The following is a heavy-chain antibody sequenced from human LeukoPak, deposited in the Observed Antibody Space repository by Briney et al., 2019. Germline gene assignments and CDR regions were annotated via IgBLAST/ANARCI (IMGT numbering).Heavy chain of an antibody. V-gene: IGHV3-43*01. D-gene: IGHD3-22*01. Sequence: GGSLRLSCAASGFTFDDYTMHWVRQAPGKGLEWVSLISWDGGSTYYADSVKGRFTISRDNAKNSLYLQMNSLRAEDTAVYYCARAERYYDSTTFDYWGQGTLVTVSS. CDR2: ISWDGGST. J-gene: IGHJ4*02. CDR3: ARAERYYDSTTFDY. CDR1: GFTFDDYT.